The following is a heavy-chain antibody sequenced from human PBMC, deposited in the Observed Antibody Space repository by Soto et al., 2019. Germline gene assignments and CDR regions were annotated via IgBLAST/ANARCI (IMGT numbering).Heavy chain of an antibody. V-gene: IGHV3-30*18. D-gene: IGHD6-6*01. CDR3: AKDVEALARVGGMDV. CDR1: GFTFSSYG. J-gene: IGHJ6*02. CDR2: ISYDGSNK. Sequence: PGGSLRLSCAASGFTFSSYGMHWVRQAPGKGLEWVAVISYDGSNKYYADSVKGRFTISRGNSKNTLYLQMNSLRAEDTAVYYCAKDVEALARVGGMDVWGQGTTVTVSS.